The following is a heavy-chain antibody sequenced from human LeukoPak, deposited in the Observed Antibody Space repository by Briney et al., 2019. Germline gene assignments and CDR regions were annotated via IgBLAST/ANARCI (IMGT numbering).Heavy chain of an antibody. CDR2: IDWDDDK. Sequence: SGPAPVKPTQSLTLTFTFSRFSLSTSGICVSLIRQPPGMALEWLALIDWDDDKYYSTSLKTRLTISKDTSKNQVVLTMTNMDPVDTATYYCARSPGINAHFDYWGQGTLVTVSS. J-gene: IGHJ4*02. CDR3: ARSPGINAHFDY. V-gene: IGHV2-70*01. D-gene: IGHD2-8*01. CDR1: RFSLSTSGIC.